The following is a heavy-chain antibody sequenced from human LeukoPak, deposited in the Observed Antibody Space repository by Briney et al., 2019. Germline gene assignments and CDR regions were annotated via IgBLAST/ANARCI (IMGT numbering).Heavy chain of an antibody. V-gene: IGHV1-2*02. Sequence: ASVKVSCKASGYTFTGYYMHWVRQAPGQGLEWMGWINPNSGGTNYAQKFQGRVTMTRDTSISTAYMELSRLRSDDTAVYYCARERPYCSTSCYELFDYWGQGTLVTVSS. J-gene: IGHJ4*02. CDR1: GYTFTGYY. CDR2: INPNSGGT. D-gene: IGHD2-2*01. CDR3: ARERPYCSTSCYELFDY.